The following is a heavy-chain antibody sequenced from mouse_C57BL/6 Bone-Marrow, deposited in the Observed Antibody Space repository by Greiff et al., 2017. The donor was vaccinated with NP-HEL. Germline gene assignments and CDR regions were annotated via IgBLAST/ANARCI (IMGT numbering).Heavy chain of an antibody. CDR3: ARPRDYYGSSSWFAY. D-gene: IGHD1-1*01. J-gene: IGHJ3*01. CDR2: ISSGSSTI. V-gene: IGHV5-17*01. CDR1: GFTFSDYG. Sequence: EVKLMESGGGLVEPGGSLKLSCAASGFTFSDYGMHWVRQAPEKGLEWVAYISSGSSTIYYADTVKGRFTISRDNAKNTLFLQMTSLRSEDTAMYYCARPRDYYGSSSWFAYWGQGTLVTVSA.